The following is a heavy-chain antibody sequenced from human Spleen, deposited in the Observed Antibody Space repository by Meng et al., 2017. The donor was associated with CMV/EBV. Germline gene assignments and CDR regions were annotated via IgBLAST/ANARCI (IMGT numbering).Heavy chain of an antibody. Sequence: SETLSLTCAVYGGSFSGYYWTWIRQPPGEGLEWIGEITHSGSTNYSPSLKSRVIMSVNTSNNHFSLKLTSVTAADTAVYYCARGPSRSYHNFWSGYYNDYWGQGTLVTVSS. V-gene: IGHV4-34*01. J-gene: IGHJ4*02. D-gene: IGHD3-3*01. CDR2: ITHSGST. CDR1: GGSFSGYY. CDR3: ARGPSRSYHNFWSGYYNDY.